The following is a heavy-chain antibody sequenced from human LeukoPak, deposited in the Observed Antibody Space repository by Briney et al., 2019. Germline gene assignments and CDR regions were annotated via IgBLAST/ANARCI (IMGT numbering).Heavy chain of an antibody. J-gene: IGHJ5*02. Sequence: SQTLSLTCAISGDSVSSNSAAWNWIRQSPSRGLEWLGRTYYRSKWYNDYAVSVKSQITINPDTSKNQFSLQLNSVTPEDTAVYYCARKAVAGIGNWFDPWGQGTLVTVSS. CDR3: ARKAVAGIGNWFDP. CDR1: GDSVSSNSAA. CDR2: TYYRSKWYN. V-gene: IGHV6-1*01. D-gene: IGHD6-19*01.